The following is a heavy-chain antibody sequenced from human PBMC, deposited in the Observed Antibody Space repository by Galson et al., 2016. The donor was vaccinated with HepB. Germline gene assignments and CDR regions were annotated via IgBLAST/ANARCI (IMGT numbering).Heavy chain of an antibody. CDR1: GFTFSSYA. CDR2: IWNDGSNK. CDR3: ARVPGIEDYGMDV. Sequence: SLRLSCAASGFTFSSYAMHWVRQAPGKGLEWVAVIWNDGSNKYYADSVKGRFTISRDNSKNTLYLQMNSLRAEDTAVYYCARVPGIEDYGMDVWGQGTTVTVSS. J-gene: IGHJ6*02. V-gene: IGHV3-33*01. D-gene: IGHD3-10*01.